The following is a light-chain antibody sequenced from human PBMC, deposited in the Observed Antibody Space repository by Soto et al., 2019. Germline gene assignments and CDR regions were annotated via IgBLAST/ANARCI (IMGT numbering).Light chain of an antibody. J-gene: IGKJ5*01. CDR2: DAS. CDR3: QQYSSSPPIT. CDR1: QSISSW. Sequence: DIQMTQSPSTLSASVGDRVTITCRASQSISSWLAWYQQKPGKAPKLLIYDASSLESGVPSRFSGSGSETDFTLTISRLEPEDFAVYYCQQYSSSPPITFGQGTRLEIK. V-gene: IGKV1-5*01.